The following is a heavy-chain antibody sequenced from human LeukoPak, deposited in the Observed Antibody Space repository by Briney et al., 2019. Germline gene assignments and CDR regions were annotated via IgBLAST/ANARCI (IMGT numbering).Heavy chain of an antibody. CDR2: ISNSGIT. J-gene: IGHJ6*03. D-gene: IGHD2-15*01. V-gene: IGHV4-59*11. Sequence: SETLSLTCTVSGGPITIHYWTWLRQSPVKRREGVGDISNSGITSYNPSLKSRLTVPLDTSQSHFSLNLTSVTAAHTAVYYCGRDPLVGYFSYSYIDVWGKGPTLTLPS. CDR1: GGPITIHY. CDR3: GRDPLVGYFSYSYIDV.